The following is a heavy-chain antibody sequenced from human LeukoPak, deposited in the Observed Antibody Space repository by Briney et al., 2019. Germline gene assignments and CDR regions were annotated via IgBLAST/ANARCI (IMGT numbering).Heavy chain of an antibody. V-gene: IGHV4-38-2*01. Sequence: SETLSLTCAVSGYSIRSGYNWGWIRQPPGKGLEWIGSISHSGSTYYNPSLKSRITISVDTSKNQFSLKLSSVTAADTAIYYCAGAYYCNSGYASLEYWGQGTLVIVS. CDR2: ISHSGST. D-gene: IGHD3-22*01. CDR1: GYSIRSGYN. CDR3: AGAYYCNSGYASLEY. J-gene: IGHJ4*02.